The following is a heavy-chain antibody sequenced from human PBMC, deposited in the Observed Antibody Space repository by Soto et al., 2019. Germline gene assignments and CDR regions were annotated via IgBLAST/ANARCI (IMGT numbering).Heavy chain of an antibody. Sequence: GGSLRLSCAASGFTFSSYAMSWVRQAPGKGLEWVSAISGSGGSTYYADSVKGRFTISRDNSKNTLYLQMNSLRAEDTAVYYCARDKELLSYYYYGLDVWGQGTTVTVSS. CDR1: GFTFSSYA. CDR3: ARDKELLSYYYYGLDV. V-gene: IGHV3-23*01. CDR2: ISGSGGST. J-gene: IGHJ6*02. D-gene: IGHD1-7*01.